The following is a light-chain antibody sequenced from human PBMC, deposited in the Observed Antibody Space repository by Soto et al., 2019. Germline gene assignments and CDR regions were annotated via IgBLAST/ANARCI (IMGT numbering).Light chain of an antibody. CDR1: SSDVGGYNY. CDR2: DVS. J-gene: IGLJ2*01. CDR3: SSFTSSSTVL. Sequence: QSVLTQAASVSGSPGQSITISCTGTSSDVGGYNYVSWYQQHPGKAPKLMIYDVSNRPSGVSNRFSGSKSGNTASLTISGLQAEDEADYYCSSFTSSSTVLFGGGTKLTVL. V-gene: IGLV2-14*03.